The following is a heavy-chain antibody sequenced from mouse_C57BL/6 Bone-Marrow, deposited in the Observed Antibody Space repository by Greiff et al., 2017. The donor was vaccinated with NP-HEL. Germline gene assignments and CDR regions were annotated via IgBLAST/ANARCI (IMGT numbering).Heavy chain of an antibody. D-gene: IGHD2-3*01. Sequence: EVNVVESGEGLVKPGGSLKLSCAASGFTFSSYAMSWVRQTPEKRLEWVAYISSGGDYIYYADTVKGRFTISRDNARNTLYLQMSSLKSEDTAMYYCTRGWLLRRPHFDYWGQGTTLTVSS. CDR2: ISSGGDYI. V-gene: IGHV5-9-1*02. J-gene: IGHJ2*01. CDR3: TRGWLLRRPHFDY. CDR1: GFTFSSYA.